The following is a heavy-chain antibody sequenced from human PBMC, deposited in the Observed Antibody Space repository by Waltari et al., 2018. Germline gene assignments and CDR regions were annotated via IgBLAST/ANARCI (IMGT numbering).Heavy chain of an antibody. J-gene: IGHJ5*02. CDR2: IYWNDDK. V-gene: IGHV2-5*01. CDR1: GFSLSTSGVG. CDR3: AHSNGLLWFGELFRFDP. D-gene: IGHD3-10*01. Sequence: QITLKESGPTLVKPTQTLTLTCTFSGFSLSTSGVGVGWIRQPPGKALEWLALIYWNDDKRYSPSLKSRLTITKDTSKNQVVLTMTHMDPVDTATYYCAHSNGLLWFGELFRFDPWGQGTLVTVSS.